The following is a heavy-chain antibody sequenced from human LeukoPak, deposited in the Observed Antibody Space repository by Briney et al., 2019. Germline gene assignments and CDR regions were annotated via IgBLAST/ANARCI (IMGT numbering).Heavy chain of an antibody. Sequence: GGSLRLSCAASGFTFSSYSMNWVRQAPGKGLEWVSSISSSSSYIYYADSVKGRFTISRDNAKNSLYLQMNSLRAEDTAVYYCARDVDRLIDYYGMDVWGQGTTVTVSS. J-gene: IGHJ6*02. CDR2: ISSSSSYI. CDR1: GFTFSSYS. CDR3: ARDVDRLIDYYGMDV. V-gene: IGHV3-21*01. D-gene: IGHD3-22*01.